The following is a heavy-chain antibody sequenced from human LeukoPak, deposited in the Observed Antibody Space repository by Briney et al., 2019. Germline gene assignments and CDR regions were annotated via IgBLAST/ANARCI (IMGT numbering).Heavy chain of an antibody. V-gene: IGHV3-48*01. CDR2: IGIDSGNT. CDR1: GFTFSDYS. J-gene: IGHJ2*01. CDR3: ARRQWLVSYWYFDL. D-gene: IGHD6-19*01. Sequence: TGGSLRLSCAASGFTFSDYSMNWVRQAPGKGLEWISYIGIDSGNTNYADSVKGRFTISGDKAKNSLYLQMNSLRVEDTAVYYCARRQWLVSYWYFDLWGRGTLVTVSS.